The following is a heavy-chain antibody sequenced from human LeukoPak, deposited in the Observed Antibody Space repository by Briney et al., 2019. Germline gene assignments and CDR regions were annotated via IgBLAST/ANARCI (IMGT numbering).Heavy chain of an antibody. V-gene: IGHV3-38-3*01. CDR2: FSGGST. Sequence: GGSLRLSCAASGFTVSSNEMTWVRQAPGKGLGWVSFFSGGSTYYADSVKGRFTISRDNSRNTLYLQLNSLRAEDTAVYYCAKDHLNYYDSSGYGHDAFDIWGQGTMVTVSS. CDR1: GFTVSSNE. D-gene: IGHD3-22*01. CDR3: AKDHLNYYDSSGYGHDAFDI. J-gene: IGHJ3*02.